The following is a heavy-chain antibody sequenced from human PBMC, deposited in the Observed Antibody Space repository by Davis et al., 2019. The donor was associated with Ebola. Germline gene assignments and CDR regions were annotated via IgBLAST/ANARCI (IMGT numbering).Heavy chain of an antibody. Sequence: AASVKVSCKASGYTFTSYYMHWLRQAPGQGFEWMGIINPSGGSTSYAQKFQGRVTMTRDTSTSTVYMELSSLRSEDTAVYYCARDRGRWLQPEYYFDYWGQGTLVTVSS. CDR3: ARDRGRWLQPEYYFDY. CDR1: GYTFTSYY. J-gene: IGHJ4*02. V-gene: IGHV1-46*01. CDR2: INPSGGST. D-gene: IGHD5-24*01.